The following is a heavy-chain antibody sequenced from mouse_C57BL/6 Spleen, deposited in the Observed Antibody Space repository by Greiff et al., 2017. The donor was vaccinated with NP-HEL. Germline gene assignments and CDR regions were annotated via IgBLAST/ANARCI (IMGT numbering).Heavy chain of an antibody. J-gene: IGHJ2*01. CDR3: ARKKDYGNYVDY. CDR1: GYAFSSYW. CDR2: IYPGDGDT. V-gene: IGHV1-80*01. D-gene: IGHD2-1*01. Sequence: QVQLQQSGAELVKPGASVKISCKASGYAFSSYWMNWVKQRPGKGLEWIGQIYPGDGDTNYNGKFKGKATLTADKSSSTAYMQLSSLTSEDAAVYFCARKKDYGNYVDYWGQGTTLTVSS.